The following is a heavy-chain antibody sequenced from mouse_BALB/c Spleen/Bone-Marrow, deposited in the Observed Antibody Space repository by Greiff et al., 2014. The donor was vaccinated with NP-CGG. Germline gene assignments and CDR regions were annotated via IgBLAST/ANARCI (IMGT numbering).Heavy chain of an antibody. CDR1: GYTFTDYA. D-gene: IGHD2-14*01. CDR3: ARSGKVRNAMDY. V-gene: IGHV1S137*01. CDR2: ISGYYGDA. Sequence: VQLQQSGAELVRPGVSVKISCKGSGYTFTDYAIHWVEQSHAKSLEWIGLISGYYGDAIYNQKFKGKATMTVDKSSSTAYMDLARLTSEDSAIYYCARSGKVRNAMDYWGQGTSVTVSS. J-gene: IGHJ4*01.